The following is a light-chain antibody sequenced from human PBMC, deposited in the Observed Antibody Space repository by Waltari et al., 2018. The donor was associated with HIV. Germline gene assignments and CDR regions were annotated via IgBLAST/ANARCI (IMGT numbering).Light chain of an antibody. CDR3: QSYDSSLSGPRV. V-gene: IGLV1-40*01. CDR1: SSTIGAGYA. CDR2: GNS. J-gene: IGLJ1*01. Sequence: YVLTQPPSVSGAPGQRVPISCTGSSSTIGAGYAVPWYQQLPGTAPKLLIYGNSNRPSGVPDRFSGSKSGTSASLAITGLQAEDEADYYCQSYDSSLSGPRVFGTGTKVTVL.